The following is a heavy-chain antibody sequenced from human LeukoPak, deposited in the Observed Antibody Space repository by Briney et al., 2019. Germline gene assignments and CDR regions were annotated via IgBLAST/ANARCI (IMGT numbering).Heavy chain of an antibody. CDR3: ARTAPTYYYDSSADY. Sequence: GGSLRLSCAASGFTFSRYWMHWVRQAPGKGLEWVAVISYDGSNKYYADSVKGRFTISRDNSKNTLYLQMNSLRAEDTAVYYCARTAPTYYYDSSADYWGQGTLVTVSS. J-gene: IGHJ4*02. V-gene: IGHV3-30-3*01. D-gene: IGHD3-22*01. CDR2: ISYDGSNK. CDR1: GFTFSRYW.